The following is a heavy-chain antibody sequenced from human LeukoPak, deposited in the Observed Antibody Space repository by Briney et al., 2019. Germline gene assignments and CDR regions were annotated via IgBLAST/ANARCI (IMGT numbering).Heavy chain of an antibody. Sequence: SETLSLTCTVSGGSISSYYWSWIRQPPGKGLEWIGYIYSTGSTNYNPSLKSRVTISVDTSKNQFSLKLSSVTAADTAVYYCAGRRTRGSSMITMVRGWGPQPYGAFDIWGQGTMVTVSS. D-gene: IGHD3-10*01. CDR2: IYSTGST. CDR3: AGRRTRGSSMITMVRGWGPQPYGAFDI. CDR1: GGSISSYY. V-gene: IGHV4-59*12. J-gene: IGHJ3*02.